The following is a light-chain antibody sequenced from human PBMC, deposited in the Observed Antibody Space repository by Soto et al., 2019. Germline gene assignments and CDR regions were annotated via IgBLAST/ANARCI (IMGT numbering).Light chain of an antibody. J-gene: IGLJ1*01. CDR2: EVS. Sequence: QSALTQPPSASGSPGQSVTISCTGTSSDVGGYNFVSWYQQHPGKAPKLMIYEVSKRPSGVPDRFSGSKSGNTASLTVSGLQAEDEADYYCISYAGSNNYVSGTGTKLTVL. V-gene: IGLV2-8*01. CDR3: ISYAGSNNYV. CDR1: SSDVGGYNF.